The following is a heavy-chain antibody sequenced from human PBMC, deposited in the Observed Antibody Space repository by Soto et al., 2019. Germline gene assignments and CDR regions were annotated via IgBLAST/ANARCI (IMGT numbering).Heavy chain of an antibody. D-gene: IGHD2-15*01. CDR2: IIPIFGTA. Sequence: ASVKVSCKASGGTFSSYAISWVRQAPGQGLEWMGGIIPIFGTANYAQKFQGRVTITADESTSTAYMELSSLRSEDTAVYYCARHAGDSFYYYYYGMDVWGQGTTVTVSS. CDR3: ARHAGDSFYYYYYGMDV. CDR1: GGTFSSYA. V-gene: IGHV1-69*13. J-gene: IGHJ6*02.